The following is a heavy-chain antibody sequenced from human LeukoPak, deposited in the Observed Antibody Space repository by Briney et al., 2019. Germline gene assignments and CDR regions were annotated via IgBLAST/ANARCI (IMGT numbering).Heavy chain of an antibody. V-gene: IGHV4-39*01. Sequence: SETLSLTCTVSGGSISSSSYYWGWIRQPPGQGLEWIGSIYYSGSTYYNPSLKSRVTISVDASKNQFSLKLSSVTAADTAVYYCARRKGITMSRFDYWGQGTLVTVSS. D-gene: IGHD3-10*02. CDR1: GGSISSSSYY. CDR2: IYYSGST. CDR3: ARRKGITMSRFDY. J-gene: IGHJ4*02.